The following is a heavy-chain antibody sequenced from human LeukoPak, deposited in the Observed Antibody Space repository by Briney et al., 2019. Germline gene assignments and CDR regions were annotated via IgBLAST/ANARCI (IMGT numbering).Heavy chain of an antibody. CDR2: INHSGST. Sequence: PSETLSLTCAVYGGSFSGYYWSWIRQPPGKGLEWIGEINHSGSTNYNPSLKSRVTISVDTSKNQFSLKLSSVTAADTAVYYCARVPNYYYYMDVWGQGTLVTVSS. CDR3: ARVPNYYYYMDV. J-gene: IGHJ6*03. CDR1: GGSFSGYY. V-gene: IGHV4-34*01.